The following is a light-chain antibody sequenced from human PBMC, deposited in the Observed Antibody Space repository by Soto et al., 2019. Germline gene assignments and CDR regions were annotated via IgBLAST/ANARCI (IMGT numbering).Light chain of an antibody. Sequence: QSVLTQPASVSGSAGQSITISCTGTGSDVGAYRYVSWYQQHPGQAPKLIIYDVSKRPSGVSDRFSRSKSGNTASLTISGLQSEDEADYYCDSYTSSSSYAFGTGTKVTV. CDR2: DVS. V-gene: IGLV2-14*01. CDR3: DSYTSSSSYA. CDR1: GSDVGAYRY. J-gene: IGLJ1*01.